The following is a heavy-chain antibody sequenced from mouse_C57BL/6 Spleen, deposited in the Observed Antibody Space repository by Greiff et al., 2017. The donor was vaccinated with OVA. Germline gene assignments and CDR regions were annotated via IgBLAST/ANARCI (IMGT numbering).Heavy chain of an antibody. CDR2: IYPGSGST. V-gene: IGHV1-55*01. CDR3: ARDPYGSSYDYFDY. Sequence: QVQLQQPGAELVKPGASVKMSCKASGYTFTSYWITWVKQRPGQGLEWIGDIYPGSGSTNYNEKFKSKATLTVDTSSSTAYMQLSSLTSEDSAVYYCARDPYGSSYDYFDYWGQGTTRTVSS. CDR1: GYTFTSYW. D-gene: IGHD1-1*01. J-gene: IGHJ2*01.